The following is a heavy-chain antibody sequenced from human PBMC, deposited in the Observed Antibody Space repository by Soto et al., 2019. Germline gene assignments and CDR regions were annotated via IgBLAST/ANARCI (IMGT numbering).Heavy chain of an antibody. CDR1: GGAISSYY. D-gene: IGHD2-2*01. CDR3: ARRRGCSSTSCYAFDY. CDR2: IYYCGST. J-gene: IGHJ4*02. Sequence: QVQLQESGPGLVKPSETLSLTCTVSGGAISSYYWSWIRQPPGKGLEWIGYIYYCGSTNYNPSLKSRVTISVDTSKNHFSLKLSSVTAADTAGYYCARRRGCSSTSCYAFDYWGQGTLVTVSS. V-gene: IGHV4-59*01.